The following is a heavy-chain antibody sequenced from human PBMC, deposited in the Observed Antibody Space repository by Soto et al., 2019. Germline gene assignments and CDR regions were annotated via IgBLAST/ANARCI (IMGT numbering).Heavy chain of an antibody. CDR2: IYYSGST. CDR3: ARDHIRWNYGRVIAGNWFDP. D-gene: IGHD1-7*01. J-gene: IGHJ5*02. V-gene: IGHV4-61*01. CDR1: GGSVSSGSYY. Sequence: PSETLSLTCTVSGGSVSSGSYYWSWIRQPPGKGLEWIGYIYYSGSTNYNPSLKSRVTISVDTSKNQFSLKLSSVTAADTAVYYCARDHIRWNYGRVIAGNWFDPWGQGTLVTVSS.